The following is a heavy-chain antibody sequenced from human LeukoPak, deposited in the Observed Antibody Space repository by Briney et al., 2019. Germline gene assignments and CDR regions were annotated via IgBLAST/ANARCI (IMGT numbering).Heavy chain of an antibody. J-gene: IGHJ6*02. D-gene: IGHD3-3*02. CDR3: ARVSRFYYYYGMDV. CDR1: GGSISSGGYY. Sequence: TLSLTCTVSGGSISSGGYYWSWIRQHPGKGLEWIGYIYYSGSTYYNPSLKSRVTTSVDTSKNQFSLKLSSVTAADTAVYYCARVSRFYYYYGMDVWGQGTTVTVSS. CDR2: IYYSGST. V-gene: IGHV4-31*03.